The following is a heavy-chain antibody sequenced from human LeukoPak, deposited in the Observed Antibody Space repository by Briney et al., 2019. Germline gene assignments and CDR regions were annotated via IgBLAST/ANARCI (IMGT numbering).Heavy chain of an antibody. CDR2: ISWSSSRM. V-gene: IGHV3-9*03. D-gene: IGHD5-24*01. J-gene: IGHJ4*02. Sequence: GRSLRLSCAASGFTFYDYAMHWVRQAPGKGLEWVSSISWSSSRMDYADSVKCRFTISRDNAKNSLYLHMNSLRVGDMAVFYFAKDVNYSPSRTFDDWGQATMVTVSS. CDR3: AKDVNYSPSRTFDD. CDR1: GFTFYDYA.